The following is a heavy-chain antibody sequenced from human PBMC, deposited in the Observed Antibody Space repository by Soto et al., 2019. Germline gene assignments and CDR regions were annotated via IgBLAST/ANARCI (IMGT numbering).Heavy chain of an antibody. CDR2: IQYHGINK. CDR3: ARGLDYDSSGYSLDL. D-gene: IGHD3-22*01. Sequence: GGSLILSCAASGFTFSTYGMHWVRQAPGKGLEWVAFIQYHGINKDYADSVKGRFTISRDNSRNTLYLQMNSLRAEDTAVYYCARGLDYDSSGYSLDLWGQGALVNVS. CDR1: GFTFSTYG. J-gene: IGHJ4*02. V-gene: IGHV3-30*02.